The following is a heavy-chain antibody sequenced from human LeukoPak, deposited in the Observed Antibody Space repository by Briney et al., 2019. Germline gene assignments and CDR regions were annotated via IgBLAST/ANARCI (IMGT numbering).Heavy chain of an antibody. J-gene: IGHJ6*02. CDR1: GYTLTELS. CDR2: FDPEDGET. V-gene: IGHV1-24*01. D-gene: IGHD5-18*01. Sequence: ASVKVSCKVSGYTLTELSMHWVRQAPGKGLEWMGGFDPEDGETIYAQKFQGRVTMTEDTSTDTAYMELSSLRSGDTAVYYCATDATDTAMVNAGRTYYYYGMDVWGQGTTVTVSS. CDR3: ATDATDTAMVNAGRTYYYYGMDV.